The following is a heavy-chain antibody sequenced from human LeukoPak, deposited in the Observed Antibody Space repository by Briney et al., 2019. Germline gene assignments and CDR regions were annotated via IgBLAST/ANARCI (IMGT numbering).Heavy chain of an antibody. V-gene: IGHV4-34*01. D-gene: IGHD3-22*01. CDR1: GGSFSGYY. Sequence: SETLSLTCAVYGGSFSGYYWSWIRQPPGKGLEWIGEINHSGSTNYNPSLKSRVTISVDTSKNQFSLKLRSVTAADTAVYYCASHSSGYYRGLFDYWGQGTLVTVSS. J-gene: IGHJ4*02. CDR2: INHSGST. CDR3: ASHSSGYYRGLFDY.